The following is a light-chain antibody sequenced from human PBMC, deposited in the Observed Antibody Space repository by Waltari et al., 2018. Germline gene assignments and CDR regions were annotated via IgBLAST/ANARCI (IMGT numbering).Light chain of an antibody. V-gene: IGKV1-39*01. CDR3: QQTYSAPMST. Sequence: VTITCRASESVASYLNWYQHKPGKAPNLLIYAASNLQSGVPLRFSGSGSGTDFTLTISSLQPEDFATYYCQQTYSAPMSTFGRGTKLEIK. CDR1: ESVASY. J-gene: IGKJ2*01. CDR2: AAS.